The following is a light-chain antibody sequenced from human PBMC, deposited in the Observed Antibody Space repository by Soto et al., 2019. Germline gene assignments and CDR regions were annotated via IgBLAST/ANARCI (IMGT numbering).Light chain of an antibody. CDR1: QSVSSN. CDR2: GAS. Sequence: EIVMTQSPATLSASPGERITLSCRASQSVSSNLARYQQKPGQAPRLLIYGASTMATGIPARFSGSGSGTEFTLTISSLQSEDFAVYYCQQYHNWPPFTFGQGTKLEIK. CDR3: QQYHNWPPFT. J-gene: IGKJ2*01. V-gene: IGKV3-15*01.